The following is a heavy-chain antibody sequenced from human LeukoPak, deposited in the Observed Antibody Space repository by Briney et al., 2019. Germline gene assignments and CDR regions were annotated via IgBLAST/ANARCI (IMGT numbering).Heavy chain of an antibody. CDR3: ARAPLRIGFDY. CDR1: GFIFSNYW. CDR2: IKQDGSEK. V-gene: IGHV3-7*04. D-gene: IGHD5/OR15-5a*01. J-gene: IGHJ4*02. Sequence: GGSLRLSCAASGFIFSNYWTTWVRQAPGKGLEWVANIKQDGSEKYYVDSVKGRFTISRDNAKNSLYLQMNSLRAEDTAVYYCARAPLRIGFDYWGQGTLVTVSS.